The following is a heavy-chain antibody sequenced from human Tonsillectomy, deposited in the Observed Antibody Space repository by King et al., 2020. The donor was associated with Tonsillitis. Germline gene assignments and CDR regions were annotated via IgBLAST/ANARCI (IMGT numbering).Heavy chain of an antibody. CDR3: ARGRTVWYFDL. CDR2: INHSGGT. J-gene: IGHJ2*01. V-gene: IGHV4-34*01. CDR1: GGSFSGYY. Sequence: VQLPQWGAGLLKPSETLSLSCAVYGGSFSGYYWNWIRQRPGKGLEWIGKINHSGGTNYNPSLKSRVTVSVDTSKNQLSLSLTSVTAADTAVYYCARGRTVWYFDLWGRGTLVIVSS. D-gene: IGHD1-14*01.